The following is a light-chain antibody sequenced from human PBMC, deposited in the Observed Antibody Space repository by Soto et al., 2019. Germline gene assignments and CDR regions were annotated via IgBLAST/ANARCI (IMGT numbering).Light chain of an antibody. Sequence: DIQMTQSPYSLSAAVGDRVTIACRASQNINTYLNWYQQKPGKAPKLLIFDAASLQSGVPSRFSGGGSRTDFTLTITSLQPEDFATYYCQQYDASPLTFGPGTKVDVK. V-gene: IGKV1-39*01. J-gene: IGKJ3*01. CDR1: QNINTY. CDR3: QQYDASPLT. CDR2: DAA.